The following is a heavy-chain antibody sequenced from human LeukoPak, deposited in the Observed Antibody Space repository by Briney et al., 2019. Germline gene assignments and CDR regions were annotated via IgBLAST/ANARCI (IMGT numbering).Heavy chain of an antibody. D-gene: IGHD4/OR15-4a*01. CDR1: GFTFSSND. CDR2: FSESGGRT. J-gene: IGHJ6*02. V-gene: IGHV3-23*01. Sequence: PGGSLRLSCVASGFTFSSNDMSWVRQAPGKGLEWVSIFSESGGRTYYADSVKGRFTISRDNSKNTLYLQMNSLRAEDTAVYYCAKPGGWQWPLTNYYYGMDVWGQGTTVTVSS. CDR3: AKPGGWQWPLTNYYYGMDV.